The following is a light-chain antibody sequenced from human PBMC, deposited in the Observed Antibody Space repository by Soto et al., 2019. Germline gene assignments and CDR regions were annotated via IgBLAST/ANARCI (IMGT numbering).Light chain of an antibody. CDR1: SSDVGGYNY. V-gene: IGLV2-8*01. CDR2: EVT. Sequence: QSVLTQPPSASGSPGQSVTISCTGTSSDVGGYNYVSWYQQHPGKAPKLVIYEVTKRPSGVPDRFSGSKSGNTASLTVSGLQAKDEADYYCSSFTGASTIFGTGTKVTVL. J-gene: IGLJ1*01. CDR3: SSFTGASTI.